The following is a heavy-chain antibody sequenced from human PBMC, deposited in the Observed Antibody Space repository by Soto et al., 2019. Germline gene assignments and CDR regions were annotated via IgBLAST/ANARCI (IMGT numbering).Heavy chain of an antibody. CDR3: ARDQGYCSGGSCYVAGY. V-gene: IGHV3-74*01. Sequence: EVQLVESGGGLVQPGGSLRLSCAASGFTFSTYWMHWVRQAPGKGLVWVSRINSHGSTTDYADSVRGRFTISRDNAKNTLYLQMNSLRAEDTAVYYCARDQGYCSGGSCYVAGYWGQGTLVTVSS. D-gene: IGHD2-15*01. CDR1: GFTFSTYW. J-gene: IGHJ1*01. CDR2: INSHGSTT.